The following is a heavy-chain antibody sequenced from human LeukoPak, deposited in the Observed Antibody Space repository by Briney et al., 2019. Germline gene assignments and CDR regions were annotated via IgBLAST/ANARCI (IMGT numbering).Heavy chain of an antibody. CDR2: IRSKIYGGTP. V-gene: IGHV3-49*04. CDR1: GFTIGDYA. CDR3: SRDQTPYY. Sequence: GGSLRLSCTASGFTIGDYAMTWVRQAPGKGLEWVGFIRSKIYGGTPEYAASVKGRFTISRDDSQGIAYLQMNSLITEDTAVYYCSRDQTPYYWGQGTLVTVSS. J-gene: IGHJ4*02.